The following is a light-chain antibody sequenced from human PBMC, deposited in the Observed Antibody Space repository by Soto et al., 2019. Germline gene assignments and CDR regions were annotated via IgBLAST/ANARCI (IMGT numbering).Light chain of an antibody. CDR2: EGS. J-gene: IGLJ1*01. Sequence: LTQPASVSGSPGQSITISCTGTSSDVGSYNLVSWYQQHPGKAPKLMIYEGSKRPSGVSNRFSGSKSGNTASLTISGLQAEDEADYYCCSYAGSTPYVFGTGTKVTVL. V-gene: IGLV2-23*01. CDR1: SSDVGSYNL. CDR3: CSYAGSTPYV.